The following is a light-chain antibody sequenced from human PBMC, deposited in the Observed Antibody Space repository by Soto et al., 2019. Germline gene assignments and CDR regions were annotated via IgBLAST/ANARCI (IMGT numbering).Light chain of an antibody. V-gene: IGLV2-14*03. J-gene: IGLJ1*01. CDR2: DVS. CDR1: SSDVGGYDF. CDR3: SSXTSISNYV. Sequence: QSALAQPASVSGSPGQSITISCTGTSSDVGGYDFVSWYQHHPGKAPRLMIYDVSHRPSGVSDRFSASKSGNTASLTISGLLAEDEADYYCSSXTSISNYVFR.